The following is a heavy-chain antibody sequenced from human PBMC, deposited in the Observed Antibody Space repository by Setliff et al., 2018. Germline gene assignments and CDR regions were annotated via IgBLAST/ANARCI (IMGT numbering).Heavy chain of an antibody. Sequence: ASVKVSCKASGYTLSNSILSWVRQAPGQGLEWVGWISAYNGKTYSAQKFQDRVTLTTHTSTNMGYLELRDLRSDDTAVYYCLRLVRYCTKIACQATSGDEVWGQGTQVTVSS. CDR2: ISAYNGKT. CDR1: GYTLSNSI. CDR3: LRLVRYCTKIACQATSGDEV. J-gene: IGHJ4*02. D-gene: IGHD2-8*01. V-gene: IGHV1-18*01.